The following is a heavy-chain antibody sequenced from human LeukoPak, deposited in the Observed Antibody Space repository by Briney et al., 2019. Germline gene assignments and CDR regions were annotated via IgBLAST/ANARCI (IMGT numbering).Heavy chain of an antibody. CDR1: GLTFSNYW. V-gene: IGHV3-7*03. CDR2: IKQDGSEK. D-gene: IGHD3-16*01. J-gene: IGHJ4*02. CDR3: AKYVTFPDYFDY. Sequence: HPGGSLRLSCAASGLTFSNYWMDWVRQAPGKGLEWVANIKQDGSEKNYVDSVKGRFIISRDNSKNTLYLQMNSLRAEDTAVYYCAKYVTFPDYFDYWGQGTLVTVSS.